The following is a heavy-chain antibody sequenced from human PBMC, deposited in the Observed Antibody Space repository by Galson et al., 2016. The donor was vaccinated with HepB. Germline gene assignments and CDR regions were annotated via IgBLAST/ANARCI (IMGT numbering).Heavy chain of an antibody. CDR2: IWFDGTND. V-gene: IGHV3-33*06. D-gene: IGHD4-17*01. CDR1: GFRFHRYG. CDR3: AKDPGAKISSDYAEK. J-gene: IGHJ4*02. Sequence: SLRLSCAASGFRFHRYGMHWVRQSPGKGLEWLSFIWFDGTNDIYAESVKGRFTISRDNSRNTLYLQMTRLRVDDTAVYFCAKDPGAKISSDYAEKWGQGTLVTVSS.